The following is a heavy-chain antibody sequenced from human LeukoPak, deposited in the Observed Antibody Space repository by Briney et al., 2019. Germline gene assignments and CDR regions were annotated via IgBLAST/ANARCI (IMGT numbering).Heavy chain of an antibody. Sequence: ASVKVSCKASGYTFTAYSTHWVRQAPGQGLEWMGWINPNSDGTNYAQNFQGRVTMTADPSISTAYMELSRLSSDDTAVYYCARVSRFFDWLPPFVYWGQGTLVTVSS. CDR2: INPNSDGT. CDR1: GYTFTAYS. V-gene: IGHV1-2*02. CDR3: ARVSRFFDWLPPFVY. J-gene: IGHJ4*02. D-gene: IGHD3-9*01.